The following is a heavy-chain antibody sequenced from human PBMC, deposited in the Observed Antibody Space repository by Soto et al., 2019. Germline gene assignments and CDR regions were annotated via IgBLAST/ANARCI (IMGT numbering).Heavy chain of an antibody. CDR1: GFTFRSYW. Sequence: EVQLGESGGGLVQPGGSLRLSCAASGFTFRSYWMGWVRQVPGKGLEWVANIKQDGSEKNYVDSVKGLFTISRDNAKNSLYLQMNSLRGEDTAVYYCARENYFDYWGQGTLVTVSS. CDR2: IKQDGSEK. J-gene: IGHJ4*02. V-gene: IGHV3-7*04. CDR3: ARENYFDY.